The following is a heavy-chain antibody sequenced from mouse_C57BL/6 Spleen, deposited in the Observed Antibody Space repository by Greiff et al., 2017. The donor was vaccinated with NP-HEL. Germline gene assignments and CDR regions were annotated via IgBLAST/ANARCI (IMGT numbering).Heavy chain of an antibody. J-gene: IGHJ1*03. CDR2: INPSSGYT. CDR3: ARGDYYGSSYWYFDV. D-gene: IGHD1-1*01. V-gene: IGHV1-4*01. Sequence: QVQLQQSGAELARPGASVKMSCKASGYTFTSYTMHWVKQRPGQGLEWIGYINPSSGYTKYNQKFKDKATLTADKSSSTAYMPLSSLTSEDSAVYYCARGDYYGSSYWYFDVWGTGTTVTVSS. CDR1: GYTFTSYT.